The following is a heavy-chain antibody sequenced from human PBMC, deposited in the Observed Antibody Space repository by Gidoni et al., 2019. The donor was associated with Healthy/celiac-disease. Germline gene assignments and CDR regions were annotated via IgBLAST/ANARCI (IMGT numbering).Heavy chain of an antibody. J-gene: IGHJ6*02. CDR3: EKATTPLYGMDD. Sequence: QVQPQESCPGLVPPSQTLSLPCTVSGVLISSGGNSWSWMRQHPGKGLEWIGYIDYSECTYYNPSLKSRVTIAVDTSKNQFSLKLSSVTAADTAVYYGEKATTPLYGMDDWGQGTTVTVSS. V-gene: IGHV4-31*03. CDR2: IDYSECT. D-gene: IGHD4-17*01. CDR1: GVLISSGGNS.